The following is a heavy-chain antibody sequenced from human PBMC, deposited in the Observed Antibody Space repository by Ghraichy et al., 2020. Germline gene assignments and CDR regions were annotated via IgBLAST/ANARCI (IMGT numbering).Heavy chain of an antibody. CDR1: GGSISRSY. CDR2: IYTSGST. D-gene: IGHD3-22*01. V-gene: IGHV4-4*07. Sequence: SQTLSLTCTVSGGSISRSYWSWIRQPAGKGLEWIGRIYTSGSTNYSPSLKSRVTMSVDTSNNQFSLKLTSVTAADTAVYYCARDYYDSKASDIWGQGTMVTVSS. J-gene: IGHJ3*02. CDR3: ARDYYDSKASDI.